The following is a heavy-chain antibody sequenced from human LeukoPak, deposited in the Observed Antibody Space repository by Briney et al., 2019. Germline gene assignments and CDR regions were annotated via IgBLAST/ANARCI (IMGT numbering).Heavy chain of an antibody. D-gene: IGHD4-17*01. CDR2: ISGSGGST. Sequence: GGSLRLSCAASGFTFSSYDMSWVRQAPGKGLEWVSGISGSGGSTYYADSVKGRFTISRDNSKNTLYLQMNSLRAEDTVVYYCAKDLAKAGYGDYYFDCWGQGTLVTVSS. V-gene: IGHV3-23*01. CDR3: AKDLAKAGYGDYYFDC. J-gene: IGHJ4*02. CDR1: GFTFSSYD.